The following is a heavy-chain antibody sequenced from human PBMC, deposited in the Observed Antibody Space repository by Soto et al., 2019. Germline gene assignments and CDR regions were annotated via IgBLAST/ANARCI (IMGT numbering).Heavy chain of an antibody. Sequence: QLQLQESGSGLVKPSQTLSLTCAVSGGSISSGGYSWSWLRQPPGNGLELIGYIYHSGSTYYNPSLKSRVTISVDRSKNQFSLKLSSVTAADTAVYYCAEVGGLTRYYWGQGTMITVSS. CDR2: IYHSGST. CDR1: GGSISSGGYS. V-gene: IGHV4-30-2*01. D-gene: IGHD1-26*01. CDR3: AEVGGLTRYY. J-gene: IGHJ4*02.